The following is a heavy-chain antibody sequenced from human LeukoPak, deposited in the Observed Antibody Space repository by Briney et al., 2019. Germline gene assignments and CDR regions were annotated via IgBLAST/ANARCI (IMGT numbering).Heavy chain of an antibody. J-gene: IGHJ3*02. Sequence: SETLSLTCTVSGGSISIDRYYWGWIRQPPGKGLEWIGYIYDSGSTYYNPSLKSRITISVDTSENRFSLKLSSVTATDTAVYYCARDCSGGSCYGAFDIWGQGTMVTVSS. CDR1: GGSISIDRYY. D-gene: IGHD2-15*01. CDR3: ARDCSGGSCYGAFDI. V-gene: IGHV4-30-4*08. CDR2: IYDSGST.